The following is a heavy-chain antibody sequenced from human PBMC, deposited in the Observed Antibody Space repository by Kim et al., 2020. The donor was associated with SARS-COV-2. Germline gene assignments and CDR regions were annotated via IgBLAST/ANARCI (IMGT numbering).Heavy chain of an antibody. CDR3: ARHVSSWCDPYYYYGMDV. Sequence: KGRFTISRDNSKNTMYLQMNSLRAEDTAVYYWARHVSSWCDPYYYYGMDVWGQGTTVTVSS. D-gene: IGHD6-13*01. J-gene: IGHJ6*02. V-gene: IGHV3-30*01.